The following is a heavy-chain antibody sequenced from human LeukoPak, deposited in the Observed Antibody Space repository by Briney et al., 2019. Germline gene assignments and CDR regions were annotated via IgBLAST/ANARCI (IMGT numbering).Heavy chain of an antibody. D-gene: IGHD2-2*01. CDR3: ARDVRSRTSFPHAFDI. Sequence: GGSLRLSCAASGFTFSSYNMNWVRQAPGKGLEWVSCISHSSSYIFYADSLKGRFTISRDNAKNSLYLQMNSLRAEDTAVYYCARDVRSRTSFPHAFDIRGQGTMVTVSS. CDR2: ISHSSSYI. CDR1: GFTFSSYN. V-gene: IGHV3-21*01. J-gene: IGHJ3*02.